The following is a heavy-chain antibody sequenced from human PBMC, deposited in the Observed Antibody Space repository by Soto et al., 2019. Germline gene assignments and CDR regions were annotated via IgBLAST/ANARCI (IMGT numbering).Heavy chain of an antibody. CDR1: GFSFSDYG. CDR2: ISGNKMTT. D-gene: IGHD3-16*02. CDR3: AKRRLNTITSLSDW. J-gene: IGHJ1*01. V-gene: IGHV3-23*01. Sequence: EIPLLESGGGLAQPGGSLRLSCIASGFSFSDYGMSWVRQTPQKTLEWVASISGNKMTTFYPDSVKGRFFISRDNSANTRHLQMNSLRDDDTAIYYCAKRRLNTITSLSDWWGQGVQVTVSS.